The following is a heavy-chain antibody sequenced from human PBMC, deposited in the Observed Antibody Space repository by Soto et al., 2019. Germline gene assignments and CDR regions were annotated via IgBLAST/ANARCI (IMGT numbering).Heavy chain of an antibody. Sequence: GGSLRLSCAASGFTFSGSAMHWVRQAAGKGLEWVANIKQDGSEKYYVDSVKGRFTISRDNAKNSLYLQMNSLRAEDTAVYYCARGIAVAGPYFDHWGQGNLVT. V-gene: IGHV3-7*03. D-gene: IGHD6-19*01. J-gene: IGHJ4*02. CDR1: GFTFSGSA. CDR3: ARGIAVAGPYFDH. CDR2: IKQDGSEK.